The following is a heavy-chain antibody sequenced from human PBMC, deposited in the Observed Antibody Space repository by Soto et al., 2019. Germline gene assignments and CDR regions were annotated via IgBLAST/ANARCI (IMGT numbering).Heavy chain of an antibody. Sequence: QLQLQESGSRLVKPSQTLSLTCAVSGGSISSGGYSWSWIRQPPGKGLEWIGYIYHSGYTYSNPSLKSRVNISVDRSKNHFSLKLSSVTAADTAVYYCARAHYGDYGYGMDVWGQGTTVTVSS. CDR2: IYHSGYT. J-gene: IGHJ6*02. CDR1: GGSISSGGYS. CDR3: ARAHYGDYGYGMDV. D-gene: IGHD4-17*01. V-gene: IGHV4-30-2*01.